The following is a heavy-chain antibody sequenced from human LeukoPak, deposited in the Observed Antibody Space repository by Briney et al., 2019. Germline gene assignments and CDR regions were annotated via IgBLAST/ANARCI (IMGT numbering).Heavy chain of an antibody. CDR1: GFTFSSYG. V-gene: IGHV3-30*18. D-gene: IGHD3-22*01. J-gene: IGHJ4*02. Sequence: GGSLRLSCAASGFTFSSYGMHWVRQAPGKGLEGVAVISYDGSNKYYADSVKGRFTISRDNSKNTLYLQMNSLRAEDTAVYYCAKDPGSSGYYADYWGQGTLVTVSS. CDR3: AKDPGSSGYYADY. CDR2: ISYDGSNK.